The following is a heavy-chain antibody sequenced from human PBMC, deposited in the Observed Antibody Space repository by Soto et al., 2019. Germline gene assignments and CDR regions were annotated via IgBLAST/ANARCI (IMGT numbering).Heavy chain of an antibody. CDR1: GLTFSSYD. Sequence: EVQLVESGGGLVQPGGSLRLSCVASGLTFSSYDMHWVRQATGKGLEWVSAIGIAGDTFYADTVKGRFTTSRENAKNSVYLQMSSLGAGDTAVYYWARGRVVYFAEPWRWGQGTAVIVSS. CDR2: IGIAGDT. J-gene: IGHJ4*02. V-gene: IGHV3-13*01. CDR3: ARGRVVYFAEPWR. D-gene: IGHD2-15*01.